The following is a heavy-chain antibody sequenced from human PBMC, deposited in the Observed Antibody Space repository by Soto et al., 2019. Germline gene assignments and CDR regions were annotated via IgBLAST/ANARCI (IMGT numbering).Heavy chain of an antibody. V-gene: IGHV3-30*04. CDR2: ISFDGTMK. J-gene: IGHJ4*02. CDR3: AKDPYSRSWLPDY. D-gene: IGHD2-2*01. Sequence: GGSLRLSCAASGFSFSSYAMHWVRQAPGKGLEWMTSISFDGTMKYYADFVKGRISISRDNSKSVLFLHLNSVTSEDTAVYYCAKDPYSRSWLPDYWGQGTLVTVSS. CDR1: GFSFSSYA.